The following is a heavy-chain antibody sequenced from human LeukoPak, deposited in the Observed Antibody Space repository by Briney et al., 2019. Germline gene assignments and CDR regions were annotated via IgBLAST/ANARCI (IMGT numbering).Heavy chain of an antibody. D-gene: IGHD2-2*02. CDR2: INPNSGGT. J-gene: IGHJ5*02. CDR1: GYTFTGYY. CDR3: ARGTWDCSSTSCYSGNWFDP. Sequence: ASVKVSCKASGYTFTGYYMHWVRQAPGQGLEWMGWINPNSGGTNYAQKFQGRVTMTRDTSISTAYMELSRLRSDDTAVYYCARGTWDCSSTSCYSGNWFDPWGQGTLVTVFS. V-gene: IGHV1-2*02.